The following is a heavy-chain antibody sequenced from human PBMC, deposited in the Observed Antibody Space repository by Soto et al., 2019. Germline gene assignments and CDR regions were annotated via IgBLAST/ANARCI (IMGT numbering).Heavy chain of an antibody. D-gene: IGHD3-10*01. CDR1: GGTFSSYA. V-gene: IGHV1-69*01. J-gene: IGHJ4*02. Sequence: QVQLVQSGAEVKKPGSSVKVSCKASGGTFSSYAISWVRQAPGQGLEWMGGIIPIFGTANYAQKFQGRVTITADESTSTAYMELSRLRSEDTAVYYCARLYYYGSGSYHRPANWGQGTLVTVSS. CDR3: ARLYYYGSGSYHRPAN. CDR2: IIPIFGTA.